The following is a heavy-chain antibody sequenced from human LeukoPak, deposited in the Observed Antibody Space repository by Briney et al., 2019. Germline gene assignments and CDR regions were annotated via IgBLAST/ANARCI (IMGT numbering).Heavy chain of an antibody. CDR1: GFTFSSYA. J-gene: IGHJ4*02. CDR2: ISGSGGST. V-gene: IGHV3-23*01. CDR3: AKDRYDSSGPYYFGY. Sequence: GGSLRLSCAASGFTFSSYAMSWVRQAPGKGLEWVSAISGSGGSTYYADSVKGRFTISRDNSKNTLYLQMNSLRAEDTAVYYCAKDRYDSSGPYYFGYWGQGTLVTVSS. D-gene: IGHD3-22*01.